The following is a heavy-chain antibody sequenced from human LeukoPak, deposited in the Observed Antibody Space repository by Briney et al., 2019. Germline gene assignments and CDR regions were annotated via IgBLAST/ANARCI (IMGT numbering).Heavy chain of an antibody. CDR2: ISYDGSNK. Sequence: PGRSLRLSCAASGFTFSSYGMHWVRQAPGKGLEWVAVISYDGSNKYYADSVKGRFTISRDNSKNTLYLQMNSLRAEDTAVYYCAIVAAADAFDIWAKGQWSPSLQ. CDR3: AIVAAADAFDI. CDR1: GFTFSSYG. D-gene: IGHD6-13*01. J-gene: IGHJ3*02. V-gene: IGHV3-30*03.